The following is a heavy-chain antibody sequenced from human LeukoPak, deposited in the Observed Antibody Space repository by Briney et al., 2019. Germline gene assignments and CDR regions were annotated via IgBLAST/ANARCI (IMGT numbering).Heavy chain of an antibody. CDR3: AKDGGLWVSAHWGDS. D-gene: IGHD7-27*01. V-gene: IGHV3-23*01. CDR2: IGAGGFKT. CDR1: GFTFSNYA. J-gene: IGHJ4*02. Sequence: GSLRLSCAASGFTFSNYAMSWVRQAPGKGLGWVSIIGAGGFKTYYADSVKGRFTISRDNSKNTLYLQMNSLRAEDTAVYYCAKDGGLWVSAHWGDSWGRGTLVTVSS.